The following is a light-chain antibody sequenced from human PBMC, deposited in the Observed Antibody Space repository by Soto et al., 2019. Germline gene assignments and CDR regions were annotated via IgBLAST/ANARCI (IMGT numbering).Light chain of an antibody. CDR3: QQYNNWPIT. V-gene: IGKV3-15*01. CDR2: GAS. CDR1: QSVSSN. J-gene: IGKJ5*01. Sequence: ERVMTQSPATLSVSPGERATLSCRASQSVSSNLAWYQQKPGQAPRLLIYGASTRATGIPARFSGSGSGTEFTLTISSLQSEDFAVYYCQQYNNWPITFGQGTRL.